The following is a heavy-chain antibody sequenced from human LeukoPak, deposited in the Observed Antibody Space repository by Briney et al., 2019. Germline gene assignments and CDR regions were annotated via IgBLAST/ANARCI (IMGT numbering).Heavy chain of an antibody. CDR3: AKSSDYYDSSGYSDY. V-gene: IGHV4-39*07. Sequence: SETLSLTCTVSGGSISSSSYYWGWIRQPPGKGLEWIGSIYYSGSTYYNPSLKSRVTISVDTSKNQFSLKLSSVTAADTAVYYCAKSSDYYDSSGYSDYWGQGTLVTVSS. D-gene: IGHD3-22*01. J-gene: IGHJ4*02. CDR1: GGSISSSSYY. CDR2: IYYSGST.